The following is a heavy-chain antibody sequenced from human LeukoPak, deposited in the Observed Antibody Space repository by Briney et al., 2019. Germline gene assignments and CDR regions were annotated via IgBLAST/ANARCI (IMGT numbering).Heavy chain of an antibody. CDR1: GHTFTTYY. CDR2: INPSGSKT. D-gene: IGHD3-22*01. V-gene: IGHV1-46*01. J-gene: IGHJ6*03. CDR3: ARESYDSSGGGYYYYYYMDV. Sequence: ASVKVSCKASGHTFTTYYMHWVRQAPGQGLEWMGIINPSGSKTYYAQKFQGRVTMTRDMSTSTVYMELSSLRSEDTAVYYCARESYDSSGGGYYYYYYMDVWGKGTTVTISS.